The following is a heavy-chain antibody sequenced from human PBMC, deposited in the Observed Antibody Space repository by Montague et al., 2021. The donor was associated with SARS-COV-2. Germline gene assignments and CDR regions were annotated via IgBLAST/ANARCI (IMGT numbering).Heavy chain of an antibody. D-gene: IGHD6-13*01. CDR1: GDSISSSGYY. J-gene: IGHJ4*02. Sequence: SETLSLTCTVSGDSISSSGYYWGWIRQPSGKGLEWIATIYYSGNDYYNRSLKSRVTISVDTSKSQFSLKPNAVTAADTAVYYCASLLLTATGSLNGFYFDFWGQGALVTVSS. V-gene: IGHV4-39*01. CDR3: ASLLLTATGSLNGFYFDF. CDR2: IYYSGND.